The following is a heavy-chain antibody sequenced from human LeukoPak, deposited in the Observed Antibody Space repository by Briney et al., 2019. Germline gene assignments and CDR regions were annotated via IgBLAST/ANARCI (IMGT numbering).Heavy chain of an antibody. Sequence: SETLSLTCSVSGGSISSYYWSWIRQPPGKGLEWIGYIYYSGSTNYNPSLKSRVTISVDTSKNQFSLKLSSVTAADTAVYYCARDGNGDHYYYGMDVWGQGTTVTVSS. D-gene: IGHD4-17*01. CDR1: GGSISSYY. J-gene: IGHJ6*02. V-gene: IGHV4-59*01. CDR3: ARDGNGDHYYYGMDV. CDR2: IYYSGST.